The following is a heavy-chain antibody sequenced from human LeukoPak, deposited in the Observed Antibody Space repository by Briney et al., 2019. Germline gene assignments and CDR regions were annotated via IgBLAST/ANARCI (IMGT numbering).Heavy chain of an antibody. CDR3: ARGLHGHTAMVTNWFDP. Sequence: SETLSLTCTVSGGSISSYYWSWIRQPPGKGLEWIGYIYYSGSTNYNPSLKSRVTISVDTSKNQFSLKLSSLTAADTAMYYCARGLHGHTAMVTNWFDPWGQGTLVTVSS. V-gene: IGHV4-59*01. CDR2: IYYSGST. J-gene: IGHJ5*02. CDR1: GGSISSYY. D-gene: IGHD5-18*01.